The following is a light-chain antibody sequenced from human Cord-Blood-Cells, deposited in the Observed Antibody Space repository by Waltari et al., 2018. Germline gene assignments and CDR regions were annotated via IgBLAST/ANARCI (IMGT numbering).Light chain of an antibody. V-gene: IGKV1-5*01. J-gene: IGKJ1*01. CDR3: QQYNSYWT. CDR1: QSISSW. Sequence: DIQMTPSPSTLSASVGDKVPITCRASQSISSWLAWYQQKPGNAPKLLIYDASSLESGVPSMFSGSGSRTEFTLTISSLQPDDFATYYCQQYNSYWTFGQGTKVEIK. CDR2: DAS.